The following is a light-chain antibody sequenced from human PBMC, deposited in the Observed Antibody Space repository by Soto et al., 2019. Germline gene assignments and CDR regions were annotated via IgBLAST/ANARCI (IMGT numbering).Light chain of an antibody. J-gene: IGKJ5*01. V-gene: IGKV3-20*01. CDR2: GAY. CDR1: QSVSSS. CDR3: QQYGSSVT. Sequence: IVVTQSPATLSVSPGETVTLSCRVSQSVSSSLAWYQQKPGQAPRLLISGAYTRATGIPDRFSGSGSGTDFSLTISRLEPEDFAVYYCQQYGSSVTFGQGTRLEIK.